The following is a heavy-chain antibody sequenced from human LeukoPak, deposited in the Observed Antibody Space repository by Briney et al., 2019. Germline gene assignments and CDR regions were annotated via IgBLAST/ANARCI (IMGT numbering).Heavy chain of an antibody. V-gene: IGHV3-53*01. Sequence: PGRSLRLSCAASGFTVSSNYMSWVRQAPGKGLEWVSVIYSGGSTYYADSVKGRFTISRDNSKNTLYLQMNSLRAEDTAVYYCASYPYTMVRGMWGQGTLVTVSS. J-gene: IGHJ4*02. CDR1: GFTVSSNY. CDR3: ASYPYTMVRGM. CDR2: IYSGGST. D-gene: IGHD3-10*01.